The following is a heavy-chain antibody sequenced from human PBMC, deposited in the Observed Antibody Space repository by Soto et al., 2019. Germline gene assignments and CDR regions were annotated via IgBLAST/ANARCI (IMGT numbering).Heavy chain of an antibody. V-gene: IGHV3-23*01. D-gene: IGHD1-7*01. CDR3: AHGGTPLATPRWGFDY. Sequence: GGSLRLSCAASGLTFSSYAMSWVRQAPGKGLEWVSGISGSGVSTYYADSVKGRFTISRDNSKNTLYLQMNSLRAEDTAVYFCAHGGTPLATPRWGFDYWGQGTLVTVSS. CDR2: ISGSGVST. CDR1: GLTFSSYA. J-gene: IGHJ4*02.